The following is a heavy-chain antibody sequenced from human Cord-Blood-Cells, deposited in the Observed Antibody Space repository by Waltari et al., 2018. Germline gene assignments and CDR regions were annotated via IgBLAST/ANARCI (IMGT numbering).Heavy chain of an antibody. V-gene: IGHV3-7*05. D-gene: IGHD1-26*01. CDR2: IKQDGSEK. J-gene: IGHJ4*02. CDR3: ASPLEGANYFDY. CDR1: GFTFLSYW. Sequence: EVQLVESGGGLVQPGGSVRLSCAASGFTFLSYWMSWLRQAPGKGLEWVANIKQDGSEKYYVDSVKGRFTISRDNAKNSLYLQMNSLRAEDTAVYYCASPLEGANYFDYWGQGTLVTVSS.